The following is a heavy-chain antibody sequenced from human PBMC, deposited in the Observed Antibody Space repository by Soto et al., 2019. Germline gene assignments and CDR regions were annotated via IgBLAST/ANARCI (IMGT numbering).Heavy chain of an antibody. CDR3: AREVTMIVDT. J-gene: IGHJ5*02. CDR2: MNPNSCNT. Sequence: QVQLVQSGAEVKKPGASVKVACKASGYTFTSYEINWVLQATVQGLEWMGWMNPNSCNTGCAQKFQGRVTMTRNTSISTAYMQLTSLRSEDTAVYYCAREVTMIVDTWGQGTLVTVS. CDR1: GYTFTSYE. D-gene: IGHD3-22*01. V-gene: IGHV1-8*01.